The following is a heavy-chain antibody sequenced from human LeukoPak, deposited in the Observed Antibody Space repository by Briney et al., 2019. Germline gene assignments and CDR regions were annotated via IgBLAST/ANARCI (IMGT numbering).Heavy chain of an antibody. D-gene: IGHD3-10*01. CDR2: IHYSGNT. CDR3: ARHVGPDTRITMLRGVSFPRYNNWFDP. J-gene: IGHJ5*02. V-gene: IGHV4-59*08. Sequence: ASETLSLTCTVSGGSISSYYWSWIRQPPGKGLEWIGYIHYSGNTNYNPSLKSRVTISGDTSKNQISLKLSSVTAADTAVYYCARHVGPDTRITMLRGVSFPRYNNWFDPWGQGTLVTVSS. CDR1: GGSISSYY.